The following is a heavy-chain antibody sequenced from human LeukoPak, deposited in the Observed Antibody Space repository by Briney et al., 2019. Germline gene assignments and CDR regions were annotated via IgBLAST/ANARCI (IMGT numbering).Heavy chain of an antibody. Sequence: SETLSLTCTVSSGSISTSNYYWGWVRQPPGKALEWIGNIFYSGSTYYSPSLKSRVTISLDTSRNQFSLKLNSVTAADTAVYYCATVASGWYPDYWGQGALVTVAS. J-gene: IGHJ4*02. CDR3: ATVASGWYPDY. CDR2: IFYSGST. V-gene: IGHV4-39*07. D-gene: IGHD6-19*01. CDR1: SGSISTSNYY.